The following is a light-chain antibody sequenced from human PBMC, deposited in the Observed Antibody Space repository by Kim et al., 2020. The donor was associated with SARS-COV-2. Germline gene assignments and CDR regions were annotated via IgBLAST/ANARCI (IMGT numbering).Light chain of an antibody. CDR3: QVWDSNTVV. V-gene: IGLV3-9*01. CDR2: RDN. Sequence: VALGQTARITCGGTNSGSKNVRWYQQKPGQAPVLVIYRDNNRPSGIPERFSGSNSGNPATLTISRAQAGDEADYYCQVWDSNTVVFGGGTQLTVL. CDR1: NSGSKN. J-gene: IGLJ2*01.